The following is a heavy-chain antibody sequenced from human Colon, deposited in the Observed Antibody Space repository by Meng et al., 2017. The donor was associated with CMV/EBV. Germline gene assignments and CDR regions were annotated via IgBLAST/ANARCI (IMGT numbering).Heavy chain of an antibody. V-gene: IGHV4-34*01. D-gene: IGHD4-17*01. CDR2: INHSGST. J-gene: IGHJ4*02. Sequence: ETLSLTCAVYGGSFSGYYWSWIRPPPGKGLEWIGEINHSGSTNYNPSLKSRVTISVDTSKNQFSLKLSSVTAADTAVYYCARGPIQPFYGDDRGKYYFDYWGQGTLVTVSS. CDR3: ARGPIQPFYGDDRGKYYFDY. CDR1: GGSFSGYY.